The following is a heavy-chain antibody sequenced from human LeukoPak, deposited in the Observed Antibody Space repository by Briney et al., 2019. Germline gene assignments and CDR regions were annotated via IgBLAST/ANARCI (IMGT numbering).Heavy chain of an antibody. CDR2: ISYDGSNK. CDR1: GFTFSSYA. V-gene: IGHV3-30-3*01. CDR3: ARAPDLIAVASYFDY. Sequence: GGSLRLSCAASGFTFSSYAMHWVRQAPGKGLEWVAVISYDGSNKYYADSVKGRFTISRDNSKNTLYLQMNSLRAEDTAVYYCARAPDLIAVASYFDYWGQGTLVTVPS. J-gene: IGHJ4*02. D-gene: IGHD6-19*01.